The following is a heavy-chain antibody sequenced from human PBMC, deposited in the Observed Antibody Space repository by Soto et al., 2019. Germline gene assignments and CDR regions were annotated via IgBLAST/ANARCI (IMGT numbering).Heavy chain of an antibody. CDR1: GFTFSSYA. Sequence: ESGGGVVQPGRSRRLSCAASGFTFSSYAMHWVRKAPVNGLARVAVISYDGSNKYYADSVKGRFTISRDNSKNTLYLQMNSMRAEDTAVYYCARDLVGGIDGRYYGMDVWGQGTTVTVSS. D-gene: IGHD1-26*01. CDR2: ISYDGSNK. J-gene: IGHJ6*02. V-gene: IGHV3-30-3*01. CDR3: ARDLVGGIDGRYYGMDV.